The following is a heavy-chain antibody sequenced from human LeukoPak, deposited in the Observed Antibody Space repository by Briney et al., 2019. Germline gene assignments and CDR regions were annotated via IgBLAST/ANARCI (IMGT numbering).Heavy chain of an antibody. J-gene: IGHJ5*02. CDR2: ISYDGSNK. Sequence: GGSLRLSCAASGFTFSSYAMHWVRQAPGKGLEWVAVISYDGSNKYYADSVKGRFTISRDNSKNTLYLQMNSLRAEDTAGYYCAREGGDYHWFDPWGQGTLVTGSS. CDR1: GFTFSSYA. CDR3: AREGGDYHWFDP. D-gene: IGHD4-17*01. V-gene: IGHV3-30*04.